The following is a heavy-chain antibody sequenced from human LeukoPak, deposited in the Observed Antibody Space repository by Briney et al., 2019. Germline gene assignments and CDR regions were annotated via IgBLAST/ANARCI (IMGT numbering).Heavy chain of an antibody. CDR3: ACAQYSGSYYDY. Sequence: GASVKVSCKASGGTFSSYAIGWVRQAPGQGLEWMGGIIPIFGTANYAQKFQGRVTITADESTSTAYLELSSLRSEDTAVYYCACAQYSGSYYDYWGQGTLVTVSS. CDR1: GGTFSSYA. D-gene: IGHD1-26*01. J-gene: IGHJ4*02. CDR2: IIPIFGTA. V-gene: IGHV1-69*13.